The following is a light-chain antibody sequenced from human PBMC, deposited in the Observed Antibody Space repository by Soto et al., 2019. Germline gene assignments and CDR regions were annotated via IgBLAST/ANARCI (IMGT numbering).Light chain of an antibody. CDR3: SSFGGGNKVL. V-gene: IGLV2-8*01. CDR1: SSDVGGYNF. CDR2: EVI. Sequence: QSALTQPPSASGSPGQSVTISCTGTSSDVGGYNFVSWYQQHPGKVPKTVIYEVIKRPSGVPDRFSGSKSVNTASLTVSGXXXXXXXDYXCSSFGGGNKVLFGGGTKL. J-gene: IGLJ3*02.